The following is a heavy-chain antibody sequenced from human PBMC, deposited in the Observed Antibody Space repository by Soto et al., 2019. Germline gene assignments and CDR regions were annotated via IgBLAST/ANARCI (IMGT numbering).Heavy chain of an antibody. CDR1: GFTSSNYW. Sequence: VGSLRLACAASGFTSSNYWITWVRQAPGKRLEWAANIKEDGSEKHYVDSVKGRFTISRDNAKNSLYLQMNSLRVEDTAVYFCSRDVVVGAKALNYWGQGALVTVSS. V-gene: IGHV3-7*01. D-gene: IGHD2-15*01. CDR2: IKEDGSEK. J-gene: IGHJ4*02. CDR3: SRDVVVGAKALNY.